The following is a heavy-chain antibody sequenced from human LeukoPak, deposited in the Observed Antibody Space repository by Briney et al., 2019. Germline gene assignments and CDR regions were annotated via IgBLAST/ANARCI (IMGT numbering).Heavy chain of an antibody. J-gene: IGHJ6*03. CDR2: ISGSGRST. CDR1: GFTFSSYA. Sequence: GGSLRLSCAASGFTFSSYAMSWVRQAPGKGLEWVSAISGSGRSTYYADSVKGRFTISRDNSKNTLYLQINSLRAEDTAVYDCAKRYDFWRGYYYKDVGGKGTTDTVAS. CDR3: AKRYDFWRGYYYKDV. D-gene: IGHD3-3*01. V-gene: IGHV3-23*01.